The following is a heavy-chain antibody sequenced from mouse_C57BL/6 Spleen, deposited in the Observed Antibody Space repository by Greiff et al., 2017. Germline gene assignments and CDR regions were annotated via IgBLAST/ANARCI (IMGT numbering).Heavy chain of an antibody. D-gene: IGHD1-1*01. J-gene: IGHJ2*01. CDR3: AHYYGSSYVYFDY. CDR1: GYTFTSYW. Sequence: QVQLQQPGAELVKPGASVKLSCKASGYTFTSYWMQWVKQRPGQGLEWIGEIDPSDSYTNYNQKFKGKATLTVDTSSSTAYMQLSSLTSEDSAVYYCAHYYGSSYVYFDYWGQGTTLTVSS. CDR2: IDPSDSYT. V-gene: IGHV1-50*01.